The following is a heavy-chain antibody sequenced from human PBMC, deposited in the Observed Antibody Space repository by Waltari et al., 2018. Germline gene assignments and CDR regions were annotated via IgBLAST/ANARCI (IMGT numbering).Heavy chain of an antibody. CDR3: AKDLRDYSNDY. V-gene: IGHV3-23*03. CDR2: IYGGGSPT. Sequence: EVQLLESGRGLVQPGGSLRRSCAASGFAFSTYAVPWVRQAPGKGLEWVSLIYGGGSPTHYADSVKGRFTISRDDSKNTLFLEMNSLRVEDTAVYYCAKDLRDYSNDYWGQGTLVTVSS. CDR1: GFAFSTYA. J-gene: IGHJ4*02. D-gene: IGHD4-4*01.